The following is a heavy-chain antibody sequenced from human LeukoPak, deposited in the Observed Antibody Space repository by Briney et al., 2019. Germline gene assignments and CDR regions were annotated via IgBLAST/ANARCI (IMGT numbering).Heavy chain of an antibody. CDR3: AKETRPHSGYPKNWFDP. CDR2: ISDSGDSA. CDR1: GFTFSSYA. J-gene: IGHJ5*02. Sequence: GGSLRLSCAASGFTFSSYAMSWVRQAPGKGLEWVSAISDSGDSAYYADSVKGRFTISRDNSKNMVYLRMNSLRAEDTALYYCAKETRPHSGYPKNWFDPWGQGTLVTVSS. V-gene: IGHV3-23*01. D-gene: IGHD5-12*01.